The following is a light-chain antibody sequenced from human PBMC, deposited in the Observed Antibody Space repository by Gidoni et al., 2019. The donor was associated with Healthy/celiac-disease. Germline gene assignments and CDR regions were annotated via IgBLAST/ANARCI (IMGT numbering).Light chain of an antibody. Sequence: DIQMTQSPSSLSASVGDRVTITCRASQSMSSYLHWYQQKPGKAPKLLIYAASSLQSGVPSMFSGSGSCTDFTLTISSLQPEDFATYYCQQSYSTPPTFGQGTKVEIK. V-gene: IGKV1-39*01. CDR2: AAS. CDR1: QSMSSY. CDR3: QQSYSTPPT. J-gene: IGKJ1*01.